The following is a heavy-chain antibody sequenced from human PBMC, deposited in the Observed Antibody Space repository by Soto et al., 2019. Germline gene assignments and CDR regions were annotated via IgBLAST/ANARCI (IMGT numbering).Heavy chain of an antibody. D-gene: IGHD5-12*01. V-gene: IGHV4-59*01. CDR1: GGSISSYY. CDR2: IYYSGST. CDR3: ASGGEYSGYDNDY. J-gene: IGHJ4*02. Sequence: QVQLQESGPGLVKPSETLSLTCTVSGGSISSYYWSWIRQPPGKGLEWIGYIYYSGSTNYNPSLKSRVTISVDTSKNQFSLKLSSVTAADTAVYYCASGGEYSGYDNDYWGQGTLVTVSS.